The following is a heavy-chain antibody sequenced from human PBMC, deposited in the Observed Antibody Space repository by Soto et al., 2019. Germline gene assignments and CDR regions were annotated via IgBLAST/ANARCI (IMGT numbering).Heavy chain of an antibody. Sequence: PRESLKISCKGSGYSFTSYWIGWVRQMPGKGLEWMGIIYPGDSDTRYSPSFQGQVTISADKSISTAYLQWSSLKASDTAMYYCARGSSSYYYYYGMDVWGQGTTVTVSS. D-gene: IGHD6-13*01. V-gene: IGHV5-51*01. CDR3: ARGSSSYYYYYGMDV. J-gene: IGHJ6*02. CDR2: IYPGDSDT. CDR1: GYSFTSYW.